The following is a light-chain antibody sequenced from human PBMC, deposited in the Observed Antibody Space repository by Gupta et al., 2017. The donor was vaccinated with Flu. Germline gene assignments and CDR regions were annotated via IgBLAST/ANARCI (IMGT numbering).Light chain of an antibody. CDR1: SSDVGGHKY. Sequence: QSALTQPASVSGSPGQSITISCTGTSSDVGGHKYVSWYQQRPGKAPKVMIYEVSSRPSGVSNRFSGSKSGNTASLTISGLQADDEANYYCSSYTVSNTWVFGGGTKVTVL. CDR3: SSYTVSNTWV. CDR2: EVS. V-gene: IGLV2-14*01. J-gene: IGLJ3*02.